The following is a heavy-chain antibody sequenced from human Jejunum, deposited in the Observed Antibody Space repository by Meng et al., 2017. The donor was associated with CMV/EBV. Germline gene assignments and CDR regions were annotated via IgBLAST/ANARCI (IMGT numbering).Heavy chain of an antibody. CDR3: AKGVTSGSPYRAFDL. J-gene: IGHJ3*01. Sequence: SFSTFTMGWVRKAPGKGLEWVSTFDVNGGGATLYTDSVKGRFTISRVTSENTLYLQMNSLRVDDTALYYCAKGVTSGSPYRAFDLLGQGTKVTVSS. D-gene: IGHD3-22*01. V-gene: IGHV3-23*01. CDR1: SFSTFT. CDR2: FDVNGGGAT.